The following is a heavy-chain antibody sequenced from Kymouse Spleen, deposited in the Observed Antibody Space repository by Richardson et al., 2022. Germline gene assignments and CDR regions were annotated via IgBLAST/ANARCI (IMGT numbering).Heavy chain of an antibody. J-gene: IGHJ4*02. CDR1: GGSFSGYY. CDR2: INHSGST. CDR3: ARETMVNPFDY. Sequence: QVQLQQWGAGLLKPSETLSLTCAVYGGSFSGYYWSWIRQPPGKGLEWIGEINHSGSTNYNPSLKSRVTISVDTSKNQFSLKLSSVTAADTAVYYCARETMVNPFDYWGQGTLVTVSS. D-gene: IGHD5-18,IGHD3-10*01,IGHD5-18*01. V-gene: IGHV4-34*01.